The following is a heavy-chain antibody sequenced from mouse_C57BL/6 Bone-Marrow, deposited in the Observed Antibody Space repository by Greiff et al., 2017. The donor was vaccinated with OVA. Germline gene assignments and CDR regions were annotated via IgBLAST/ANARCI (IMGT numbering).Heavy chain of an antibody. CDR1: GYTFTSYG. CDR2: IYPRSGNT. Sequence: LQESGAELARPGASVKLSCKASGYTFTSYGISWVKQRTGQGLEWIGEIYPRSGNTYYNEKFKGKATLTADKSSSTAYMELRSLTSEDSAVYFCARGIYYGNYGGYFDYWGQGTTRTVSS. D-gene: IGHD2-1*01. J-gene: IGHJ2*01. CDR3: ARGIYYGNYGGYFDY. V-gene: IGHV1-81*01.